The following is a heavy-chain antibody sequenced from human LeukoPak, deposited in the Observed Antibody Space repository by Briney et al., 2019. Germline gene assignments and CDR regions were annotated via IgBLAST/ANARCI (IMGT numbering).Heavy chain of an antibody. V-gene: IGHV3-30*04. J-gene: IGHJ4*02. CDR3: AKDRGSSWYGGFDY. D-gene: IGHD6-13*01. CDR1: GFTFTGHS. Sequence: GGSLRLSCVDSGFTFTGHSMHWVRQAPGKGLEWVAVVGVDERTIFYADSVKGRFTISRDNSKNTLYLQMNSLRAEDTAVYYCAKDRGSSWYGGFDYWGQGTLVTVSS. CDR2: VGVDERTI.